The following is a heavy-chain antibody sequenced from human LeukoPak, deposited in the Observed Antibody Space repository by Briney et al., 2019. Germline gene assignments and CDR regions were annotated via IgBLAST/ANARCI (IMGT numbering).Heavy chain of an antibody. CDR3: AKDGPPYSSGWPYFDY. CDR2: IWYDGSNK. D-gene: IGHD6-19*01. J-gene: IGHJ4*02. V-gene: IGHV3-33*06. CDR1: GFTFSGYG. Sequence: GGSLRLSCAASGFTFSGYGMHWVRQAPGKGLEWVAVIWYDGSNKYYADSVKGRFTISRDNSKNTLYLQMNSQRAEDTAVYYCAKDGPPYSSGWPYFDYWGQGTLVTVSS.